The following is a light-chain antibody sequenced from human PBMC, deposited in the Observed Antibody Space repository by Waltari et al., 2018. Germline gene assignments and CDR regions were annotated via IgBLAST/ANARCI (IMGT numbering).Light chain of an antibody. Sequence: SYVLTQPPSVSVAPGQTARISCGGDNIRTKTVHWYQQKAGQAPVVVVFADSDRPSGIPVRFSGSNSGNAATLTITRVEAGDEADYYCQVLENTDDPWVFGGGTKLTVL. J-gene: IGLJ3*02. V-gene: IGLV3-21*02. CDR2: ADS. CDR3: QVLENTDDPWV. CDR1: NIRTKT.